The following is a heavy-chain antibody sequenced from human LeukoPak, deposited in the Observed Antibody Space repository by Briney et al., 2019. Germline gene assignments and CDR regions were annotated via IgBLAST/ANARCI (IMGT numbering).Heavy chain of an antibody. Sequence: GASVRVSCEASGYTFSGYYMYWVRQAPGQGLEWVGWINPNCGGTNYAQKFQGRVSIAGDTSISTAYMELTRLRSEDTAVYYCASRPEYGDYWGWFDPWGRGTLVTVSS. CDR2: INPNCGGT. CDR3: ASRPEYGDYWGWFDP. J-gene: IGHJ5*02. V-gene: IGHV1-2*02. CDR1: GYTFSGYY. D-gene: IGHD4-17*01.